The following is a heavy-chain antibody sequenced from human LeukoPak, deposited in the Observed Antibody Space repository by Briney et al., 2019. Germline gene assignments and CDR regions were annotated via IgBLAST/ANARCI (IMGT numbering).Heavy chain of an antibody. J-gene: IGHJ3*01. CDR1: GGSVTSGSFY. CDR2: ISYSGRT. Sequence: PSETLSLTCTVSGGSVTSGSFYWTWIRQPPGKGLEWIGYISYSGRTSYNSSLKSRVTISADTSNNQFYLNVNSVTAVDTAMYYCAREPTGHDAFDVWGQGTMVTVSP. D-gene: IGHD1-1*01. CDR3: AREPTGHDAFDV. V-gene: IGHV4-61*01.